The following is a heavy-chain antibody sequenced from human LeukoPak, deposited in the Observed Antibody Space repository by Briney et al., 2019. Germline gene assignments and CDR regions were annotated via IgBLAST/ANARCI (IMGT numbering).Heavy chain of an antibody. CDR2: IYYSGST. D-gene: IGHD3-10*01. CDR1: GGSISSGGYY. Sequence: SQTLSLTCTVSGGSISSGGYYWSRIRQHPGKGLEWIGYIYYSGSTYYNPSLKSRVTTSVDTSKNQFSLKLSSVTAADTAVYYCARRIYGSGKSSRVYYMGVWGKGTTVTVSS. V-gene: IGHV4-31*03. J-gene: IGHJ6*03. CDR3: ARRIYGSGKSSRVYYMGV.